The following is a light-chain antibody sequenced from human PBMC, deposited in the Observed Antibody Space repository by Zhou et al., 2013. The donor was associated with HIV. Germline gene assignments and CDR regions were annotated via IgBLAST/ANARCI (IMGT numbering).Light chain of an antibody. CDR2: AAS. Sequence: DIQLTQSPSFLSASVGDRVTITCRASQGISSYLNWYQQKPGKAPKLLIYAASSLQSGVPSRFSGSGSGTDFTLTISSLQPEDFATYYCQQSYSTPLXTFGGGTKVEIK. CDR3: QQSYSTPLXT. J-gene: IGKJ4*01. CDR1: QGISSY. V-gene: IGKV1-39*01.